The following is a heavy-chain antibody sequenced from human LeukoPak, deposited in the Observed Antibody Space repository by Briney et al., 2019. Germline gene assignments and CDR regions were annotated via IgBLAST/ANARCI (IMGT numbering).Heavy chain of an antibody. CDR2: IYPGDSDT. Sequence: GESLKISCKGSGYSFTSYWIGWVRQMPGKGLEWIGIIYPGDSDTRYSPSFQGQVTISADKSISTAYLQWSSLKASDTAMYYCARIRTYCTNGVCYTIDYWGQGTLVTVSS. V-gene: IGHV5-51*01. J-gene: IGHJ4*02. D-gene: IGHD2-8*01. CDR1: GYSFTSYW. CDR3: ARIRTYCTNGVCYTIDY.